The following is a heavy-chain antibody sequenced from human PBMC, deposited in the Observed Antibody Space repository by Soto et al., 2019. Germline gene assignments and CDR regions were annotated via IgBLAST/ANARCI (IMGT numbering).Heavy chain of an antibody. CDR1: GFTFSNFG. J-gene: IGHJ4*02. D-gene: IGHD6-19*01. V-gene: IGHV3-30*18. CDR3: VKGGDWAVAGYFDY. Sequence: VQLLESGGGLVQPGRSLRLSCAASGFTFSNFGMHWVRQAPGKGLEWVAVIPYDGSMTYYADSVKGRFTISRDNSNNTLYLEMNSLRAEDTAVYYCVKGGDWAVAGYFDYWGQGTLVTVSS. CDR2: IPYDGSMT.